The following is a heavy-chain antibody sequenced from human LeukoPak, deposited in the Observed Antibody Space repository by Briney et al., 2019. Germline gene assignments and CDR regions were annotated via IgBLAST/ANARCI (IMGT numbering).Heavy chain of an antibody. CDR2: IYSGGST. D-gene: IGHD5-18*01. V-gene: IGHV3-66*02. Sequence: GGSLRLSCAASGFTVSSNYMIWVRQAPGRGLGWVSVIYSGGSTYYADSVKGRVTISRDNSTNTPYLQMNSLRAEDTAVYYCARGNGIYSYGFYYYYMDVWGKGTTLTVSS. J-gene: IGHJ6*03. CDR3: ARGNGIYSYGFYYYYMDV. CDR1: GFTVSSNY.